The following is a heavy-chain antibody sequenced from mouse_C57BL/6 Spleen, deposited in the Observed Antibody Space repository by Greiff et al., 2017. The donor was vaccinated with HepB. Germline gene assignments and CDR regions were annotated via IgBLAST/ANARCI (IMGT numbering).Heavy chain of an antibody. D-gene: IGHD1-1*01. J-gene: IGHJ1*03. V-gene: IGHV1-82*01. Sequence: VQLQQSGPELVKPGASVKLSCKASGYAFSSSWMNWVKQRPGKGLEWIGRIYPGDGDTNYNGKFKGKATLTADKSSSTAYMQLSSLTSEDSAVYVCSSSEMYYYGSRHFDVWGTGTTVTVSS. CDR3: SSSEMYYYGSRHFDV. CDR1: GYAFSSSW. CDR2: IYPGDGDT.